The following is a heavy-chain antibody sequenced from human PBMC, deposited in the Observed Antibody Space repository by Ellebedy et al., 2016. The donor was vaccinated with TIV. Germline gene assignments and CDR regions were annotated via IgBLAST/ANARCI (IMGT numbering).Heavy chain of an antibody. V-gene: IGHV4-39*07. CDR3: ATERAAAGTPTDY. CDR1: GGSISSTNYY. J-gene: IGHJ4*02. CDR2: IYYSGST. Sequence: MPSETLSLTCTVSGGSISSTNYYWGWIRQPPGKGLEWIGSIYYSGSTYYNPSLKSRVALSVDTSKNQFSLKLNSVTAADTAVYYCATERAAAGTPTDYWGQGTLVTVSS. D-gene: IGHD6-13*01.